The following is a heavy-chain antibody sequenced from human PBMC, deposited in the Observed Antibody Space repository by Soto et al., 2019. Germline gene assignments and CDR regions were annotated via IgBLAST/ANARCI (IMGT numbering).Heavy chain of an antibody. V-gene: IGHV2-70*01. D-gene: IGHD1-26*01. CDR3: ARMGVGACPKGWFDP. J-gene: IGHJ5*02. Sequence: SGPTLVNPTQTLTLTCTFSGFSPSTSGMCVSWIRQPPGKALEWLALIDWDDDKYYSTSLKTRLTISKDTSKNQVVLTMTNMDPVDTATYYCARMGVGACPKGWFDPWGQGTLVTVSS. CDR2: IDWDDDK. CDR1: GFSPSTSGMC.